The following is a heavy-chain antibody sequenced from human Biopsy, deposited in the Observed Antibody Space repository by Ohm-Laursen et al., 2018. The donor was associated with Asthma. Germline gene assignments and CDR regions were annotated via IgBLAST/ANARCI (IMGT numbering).Heavy chain of an antibody. Sequence: ASVKVSCKTSGYTFIGYHIHWVRQAPGQGLEWMGRINPNSGGTNYAQRFQGRVTMTSDTSISTAYVELSRLRSDDTALYYCARGQKSPGDRWFDPWGQGTLVTVSS. CDR2: INPNSGGT. J-gene: IGHJ5*02. CDR1: GYTFIGYH. CDR3: ARGQKSPGDRWFDP. V-gene: IGHV1-2*06. D-gene: IGHD7-27*01.